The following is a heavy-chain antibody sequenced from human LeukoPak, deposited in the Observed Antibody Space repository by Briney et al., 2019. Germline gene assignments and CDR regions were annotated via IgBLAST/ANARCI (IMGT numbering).Heavy chain of an antibody. Sequence: GGSLRLSCAASGFTFSSYAMNWVRQAPGKGLEWVSAISGIGGSTYYADSVKGRFTISRDNSKNTLYLQMNSLRAEDTAVYYCAKVYGSGSYPFDYWGQGTLVTVSS. CDR3: AKVYGSGSYPFDY. CDR2: ISGIGGST. D-gene: IGHD3-10*01. CDR1: GFTFSSYA. V-gene: IGHV3-23*01. J-gene: IGHJ4*02.